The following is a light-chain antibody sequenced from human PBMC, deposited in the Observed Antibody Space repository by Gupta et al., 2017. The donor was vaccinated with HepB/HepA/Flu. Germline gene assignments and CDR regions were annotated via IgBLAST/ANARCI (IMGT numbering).Light chain of an antibody. CDR1: NIGSKS. V-gene: IGLV3-21*04. CDR2: YDS. CDR3: QVWDSNSDHVV. J-gene: IGLJ2*01. Sequence: SYVLTQPPSVSVAPGKTARTTCGGNNIGSKSVHWYQQKPGQAPVVVVYYDSDRPSGIPERFSGSNSGNTATLTISSVEAGDEADYYCQVWDSNSDHVVFGGGTKLTVL.